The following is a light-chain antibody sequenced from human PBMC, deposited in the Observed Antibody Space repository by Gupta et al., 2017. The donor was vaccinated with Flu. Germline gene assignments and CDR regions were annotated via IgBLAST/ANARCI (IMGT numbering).Light chain of an antibody. CDR2: EVT. Sequence: QSPLTQPASVSGSSGQSLTISCTCTSNDVGGYSYVSWYQQRPGKAPKLIISEVTTRPSGVSNRFSGSKSGNTASLTTSGLQAEDDADYYCSSYASSTTPVFGGGTELTVL. J-gene: IGLJ3*02. CDR3: SSYASSTTPV. V-gene: IGLV2-14*01. CDR1: SNDVGGYSY.